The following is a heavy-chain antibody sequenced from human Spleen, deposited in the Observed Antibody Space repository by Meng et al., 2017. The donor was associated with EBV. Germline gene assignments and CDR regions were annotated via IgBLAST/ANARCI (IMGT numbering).Heavy chain of an antibody. V-gene: IGHV4-34*01. CDR1: VWVFVGYS. J-gene: IGHJ4*02. D-gene: IGHD3-3*02. CDR2: VSHSGGS. Sequence: HVELHRWGHGLLKRSDPLSLSVVFYVWVFVGYSWGWIRQPPGKVLEWIGEVSHSGGSNYNAPLTSRVTISMDTSVNQISLRLDSVTAADTAVYYCARGTIRGNRRYMEYYHYWGQGTLVTVSS. CDR3: ARGTIRGNRRYMEYYHY.